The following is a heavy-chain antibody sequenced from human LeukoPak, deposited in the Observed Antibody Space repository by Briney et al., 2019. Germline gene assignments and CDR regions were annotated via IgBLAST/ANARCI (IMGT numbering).Heavy chain of an antibody. CDR2: IHLPGST. Sequence: SSETLSLTCAVSGDSISSPKWWSWVRQPPGQGLEWIGEIHLPGSTHYNPSLKSRVSMSLDKSKNQFSLSLNSVTAADAAVYYCATYADSSGYRFDYWGPGTLVTVSS. D-gene: IGHD3-22*01. V-gene: IGHV4-4*02. J-gene: IGHJ4*02. CDR1: GDSISSPKW. CDR3: ATYADSSGYRFDY.